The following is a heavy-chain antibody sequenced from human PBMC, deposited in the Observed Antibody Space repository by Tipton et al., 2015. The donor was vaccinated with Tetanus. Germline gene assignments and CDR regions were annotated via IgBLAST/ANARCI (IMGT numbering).Heavy chain of an antibody. CDR1: GYTFTSYD. CDR2: VTPTNGRT. Sequence: VQLVQSGAEVKQPGASVKVSCKTSGYTFTSYDMNWVRQAPGQGLEWMGWVTPTNGRTGYAQKFQGRVAMTRDASINTAYMGLSSLTSEDTAVYYCVRGEWELTFWGQGTLVTVSS. V-gene: IGHV1-8*02. D-gene: IGHD1-26*01. CDR3: VRGEWELTF. J-gene: IGHJ1*01.